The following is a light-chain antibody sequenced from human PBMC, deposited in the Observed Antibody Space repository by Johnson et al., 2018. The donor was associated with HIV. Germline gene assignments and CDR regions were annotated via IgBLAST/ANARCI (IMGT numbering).Light chain of an antibody. Sequence: QSVLTQPPSVSAAPGQKVTISCSGSSSNIGNNYVSWYQQLPGTAPKLLIYDNNKRPSGIPDRFSGSKSGTSATLGITGLQTGDAADYYCGTWDSSLSAGLFGTGTKVTVL. V-gene: IGLV1-51*01. CDR1: SSNIGNNY. CDR3: GTWDSSLSAGL. CDR2: DNN. J-gene: IGLJ1*01.